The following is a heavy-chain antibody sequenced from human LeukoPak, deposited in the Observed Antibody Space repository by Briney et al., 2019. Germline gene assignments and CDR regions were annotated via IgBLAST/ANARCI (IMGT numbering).Heavy chain of an antibody. D-gene: IGHD2-2*01. J-gene: IGHJ4*02. CDR3: AREYAPFYYFDY. V-gene: IGHV4-59*12. CDR2: IYYSGST. Sequence: SETLSLTCTVSGGSISSYYWSWIRQPPGKGLEWIGYIYYSGSTNYNPSLKSRVTISVDTSKNHFSLKLSSVTAADTAVYYCAREYAPFYYFDYWGQGILVTVSS. CDR1: GGSISSYY.